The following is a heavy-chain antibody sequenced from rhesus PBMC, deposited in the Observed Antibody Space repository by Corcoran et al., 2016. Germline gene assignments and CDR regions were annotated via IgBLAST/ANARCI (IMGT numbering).Heavy chain of an antibody. CDR3: AKYSGGWSRYYFDY. D-gene: IGHD6-37*01. Sequence: QLQLQESGPGLVKPSETLSVTCAVSGGSISSSNWWSWIRHSPGEGLEWIGGMYGRVGSTEDNPSLKSRVNISIDTSKNQYALKLSSVTAADTAVYYCAKYSGGWSRYYFDYWGQGVLVTVSS. J-gene: IGHJ4*01. CDR1: GGSISSSNW. CDR2: MYGRVGST. V-gene: IGHV4-93*02.